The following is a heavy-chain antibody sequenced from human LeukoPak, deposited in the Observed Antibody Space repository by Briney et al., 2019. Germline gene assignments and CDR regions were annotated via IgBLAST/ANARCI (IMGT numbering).Heavy chain of an antibody. D-gene: IGHD3-10*01. Sequence: SQTPSLTCTVSGGSISSGDYYWSWIRQPPGTGLEWIGYIYYSGSTYYNPSLKSRVTISVDTSKNQFSLKLSSVTAADTAVYYCARGPRTYYGSGSYEDYWGQGTLVTVSS. CDR1: GGSISSGDYY. CDR2: IYYSGST. V-gene: IGHV4-30-4*08. J-gene: IGHJ4*02. CDR3: ARGPRTYYGSGSYEDY.